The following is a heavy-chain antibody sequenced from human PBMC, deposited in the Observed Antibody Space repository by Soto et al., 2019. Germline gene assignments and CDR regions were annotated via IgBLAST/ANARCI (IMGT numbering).Heavy chain of an antibody. CDR3: ARDKSIAVAGYYFDY. D-gene: IGHD6-19*01. V-gene: IGHV3-33*01. CDR2: IWYDGSNK. J-gene: IGHJ4*01. CDR1: GFTFSSYG. Sequence: GSLKLCCAAAGFTFSSYGMHWVRQAPGKGLEWVAVIWYDGSNKYYADSVKGRFTISRDNSKNTLYLQMNSLRAEDTAVYYCARDKSIAVAGYYFDYWGHGTLVTVSS.